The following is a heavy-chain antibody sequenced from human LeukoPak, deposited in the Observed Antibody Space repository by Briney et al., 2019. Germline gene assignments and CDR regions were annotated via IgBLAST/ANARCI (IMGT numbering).Heavy chain of an antibody. V-gene: IGHV3-73*01. CDR2: IRSKANSYAT. CDR1: GFTFSRYG. J-gene: IGHJ4*02. CDR3: TRGYGSGSYFY. Sequence: GGSLRLSCAASGFTFSRYGMSWVRQASGKGLEWVGRIRSKANSYATAYAASVKGRFIISRDDSKNTAYLQMNSLKTEDTAVYYCTRGYGSGSYFYWGQGTLVTVSS. D-gene: IGHD3-10*01.